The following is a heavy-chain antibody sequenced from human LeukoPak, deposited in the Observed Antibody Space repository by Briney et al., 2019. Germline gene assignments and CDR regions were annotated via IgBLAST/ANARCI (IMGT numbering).Heavy chain of an antibody. V-gene: IGHV3-66*01. CDR3: ARDSSSYYFDY. D-gene: IGHD6-6*01. CDR1: GFTVSSNY. CDR2: IYTGGTT. Sequence: GGSLRLSCAASGFTVSSNYMSWVRQAPGKGLEWVSIIYTGGTTHYADSLKDRFTISRDDSINTLYLQMNSLRAEDTAVYYCARDSSSYYFDYWGQGTLVTVSS. J-gene: IGHJ4*02.